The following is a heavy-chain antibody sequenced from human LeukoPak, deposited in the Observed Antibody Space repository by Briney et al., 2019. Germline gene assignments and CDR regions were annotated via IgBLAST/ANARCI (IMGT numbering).Heavy chain of an antibody. V-gene: IGHV3-74*01. CDR3: VTERAGAPGWFDP. CDR2: IASDGSST. Sequence: GGSLRLSCAASGFTFSSYWMNWVRQAPGKGLVWVSRIASDGSSTTYADSVKGRFTISREDAKNSWFLQMNTLGAGDTATYYCVTERAGAPGWFDPWGQGTLVTVSS. D-gene: IGHD1-26*01. J-gene: IGHJ5*02. CDR1: GFTFSSYW.